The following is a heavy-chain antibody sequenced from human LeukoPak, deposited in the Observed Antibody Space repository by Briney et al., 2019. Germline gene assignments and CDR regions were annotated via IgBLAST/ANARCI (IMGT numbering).Heavy chain of an antibody. J-gene: IGHJ4*02. V-gene: IGHV3-7*01. CDR2: IKQDGSEK. CDR1: GFTFSSYW. CDR3: ARACYDYVWGTPPFDY. D-gene: IGHD3-16*01. Sequence: GGSLRLSCAASGFTFSSYWMGWVRQAPGKGLEGVANIKQDGSEKYYVDSVKGRFTISRDNAKNSLYLQMNSLRAEDTAVYYCARACYDYVWGTPPFDYWGQGTLVTVSS.